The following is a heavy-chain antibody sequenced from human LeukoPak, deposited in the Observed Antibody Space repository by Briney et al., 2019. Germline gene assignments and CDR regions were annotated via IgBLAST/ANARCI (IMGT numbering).Heavy chain of an antibody. Sequence: SVKVSCRASGNTFSSYSISWVRQAPGQGLEWLGRIVPVLEATKYSQKLEGRVTITADKSTVTAYMEVNGLRPDDTAVYYCAREGDVFGPFDSWGQGTLVTVSS. V-gene: IGHV1-69*08. CDR3: AREGDVFGPFDS. J-gene: IGHJ4*02. D-gene: IGHD3-16*01. CDR2: IVPVLEAT. CDR1: GNTFSSYS.